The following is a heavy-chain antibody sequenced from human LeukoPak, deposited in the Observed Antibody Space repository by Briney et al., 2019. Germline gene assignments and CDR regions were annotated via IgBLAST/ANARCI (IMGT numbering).Heavy chain of an antibody. D-gene: IGHD4-17*01. CDR1: GFTFSSYS. CDR3: ANYGDLYGMDV. Sequence: GGSLRLSCAASGFTFSSYSMNWVRQAPGKGLEWVSSISSSSSYIYYADSVKGRFTISRDNAKNSLYLQMNCLRAEDTAVYYCANYGDLYGMDVWGQGTTVTVSS. V-gene: IGHV3-21*01. CDR2: ISSSSSYI. J-gene: IGHJ6*02.